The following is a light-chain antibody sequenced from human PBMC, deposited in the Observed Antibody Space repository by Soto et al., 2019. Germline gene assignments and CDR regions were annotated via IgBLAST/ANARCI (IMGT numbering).Light chain of an antibody. CDR1: QSVSSSY. Sequence: ERVMTQSPSTLSVSPVERATLSCRASQSVSSSYLAWYQQKPGQAPRLLIYGASSRATGIPDRFSGSGSGTDFTLTISRLEPEDFAVYYCQQYGSSRWTFGQGTKVDIK. CDR3: QQYGSSRWT. CDR2: GAS. V-gene: IGKV3-20*01. J-gene: IGKJ1*01.